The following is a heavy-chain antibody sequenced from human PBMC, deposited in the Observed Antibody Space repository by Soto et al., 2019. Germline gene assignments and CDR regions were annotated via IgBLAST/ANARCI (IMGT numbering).Heavy chain of an antibody. Sequence: QVQLVQSGAEEKKPGASVKVSCKASGYPFSNYAMHWVRQAPGQGLEWMGWINAGNGNSKYSQKFQGRVTITRDTSANTAYMELDSLRSEDPAVYYCATSTYCSSSTCYQWYGMDVWGQGTTVTVSS. D-gene: IGHD2-2*01. CDR1: GYPFSNYA. CDR3: ATSTYCSSSTCYQWYGMDV. CDR2: INAGNGNS. V-gene: IGHV1-3*05. J-gene: IGHJ6*02.